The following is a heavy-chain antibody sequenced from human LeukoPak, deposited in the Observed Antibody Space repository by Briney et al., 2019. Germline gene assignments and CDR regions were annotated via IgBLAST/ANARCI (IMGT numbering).Heavy chain of an antibody. D-gene: IGHD4-17*01. Sequence: VGCLRLSCAASGCSLSSYAMTWVRQAPGEGLERVSSISGIGGSTYYSDSVKGRFTISKSNSKNTVYLQMNSLRAEDTAVYYCAKVLRGLAYYGDYSDWGQGTLVTVSS. CDR2: ISGIGGST. CDR3: AKVLRGLAYYGDYSD. CDR1: GCSLSSYA. V-gene: IGHV3-23*01. J-gene: IGHJ4*02.